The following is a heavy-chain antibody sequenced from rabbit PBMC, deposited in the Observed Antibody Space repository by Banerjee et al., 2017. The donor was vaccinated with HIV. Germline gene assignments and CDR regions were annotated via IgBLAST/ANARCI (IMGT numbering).Heavy chain of an antibody. J-gene: IGHJ6*01. CDR1: GFDLSSDY. CDR2: IYTSSGST. Sequence: QSLEESGGDLVKPGASLTLTCTASGFDLSSDYMCWVRQAPGKGLEWIGCIYTSSGSTWYASWAKGRFTISKTSSTTVDLKMNSLTAADTATYFCARTTSDYAFGLWGPGTLVTVS. V-gene: IGHV1S40*01. D-gene: IGHD1-1*01. CDR3: ARTTSDYAFGL.